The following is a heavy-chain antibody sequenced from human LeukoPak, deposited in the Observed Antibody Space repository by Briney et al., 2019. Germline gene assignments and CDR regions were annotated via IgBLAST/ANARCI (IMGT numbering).Heavy chain of an antibody. CDR3: AKAVNRVDSGWYFDY. J-gene: IGHJ4*02. V-gene: IGHV3-23*01. Sequence: PGGSLRLSCAASGFTFSSYAMSWVRQAPGKGLEWVSAISGSGGSTYYADSVKGRFTISRDNSKNTLYLQMNSLRAEDTAVYYCAKAVNRVDSGWYFDYWGQGTLVTVSS. CDR2: ISGSGGST. CDR1: GFTFSSYA. D-gene: IGHD6-19*01.